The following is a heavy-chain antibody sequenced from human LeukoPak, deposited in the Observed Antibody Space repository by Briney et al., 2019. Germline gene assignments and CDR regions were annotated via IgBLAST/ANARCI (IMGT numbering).Heavy chain of an antibody. CDR3: ARFRGMDV. CDR2: IYYNGNT. Sequence: SETLSLTCAVSGGSIGINNWWSWVRQSPGKGLEWIGEIYYNGNTNYNSSLKSRVTISVDRSKSQFSLKLSSVTAADTAVYYCARFRGMDVWGKGTTVTVSS. J-gene: IGHJ6*03. CDR1: GGSIGINNW. V-gene: IGHV4-4*02.